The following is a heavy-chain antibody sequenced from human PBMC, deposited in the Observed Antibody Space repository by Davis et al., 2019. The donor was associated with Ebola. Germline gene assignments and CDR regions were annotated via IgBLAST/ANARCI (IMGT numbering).Heavy chain of an antibody. CDR1: GYTFTSYD. CDR2: INAGNGNT. Sequence: AASVKVSCKASGYTFTSYDINWVRQAPGQRLEWMGWINAGNGNTKYSQKFQGRVTITRDTSASTAYMELSSLRSEDTAVYYCARVGYDFWSGYYNWFDPWGQGTLVTVSS. J-gene: IGHJ5*02. D-gene: IGHD3-3*01. V-gene: IGHV1-3*01. CDR3: ARVGYDFWSGYYNWFDP.